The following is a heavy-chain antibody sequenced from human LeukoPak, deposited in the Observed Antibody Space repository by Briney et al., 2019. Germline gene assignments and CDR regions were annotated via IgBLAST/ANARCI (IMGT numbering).Heavy chain of an antibody. CDR2: IYYSGST. CDR3: ARVSRGSGRYSLDY. J-gene: IGHJ4*02. V-gene: IGHV4-39*07. D-gene: IGHD1-26*01. CDR1: GGSISSSSYY. Sequence: SETLSLTCTVSGGSISSSSYYWGWIRQPPGKGLEWIGSIYYSGSTYYNPSLKSRVTISVDTSKNQFSLKLNSLTAADTAVYYCARVSRGSGRYSLDYWGQGTLVTVSS.